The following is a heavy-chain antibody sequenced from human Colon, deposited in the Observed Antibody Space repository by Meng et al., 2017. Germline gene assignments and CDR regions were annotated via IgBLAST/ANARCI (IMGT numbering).Heavy chain of an antibody. CDR2: IHDTGTS. CDR1: RGSTPTYY. J-gene: IGHJ5*02. Sequence: PSATLPLPCPLSRGSTPTYYLIWMRQSPRRGLEWLGHIHDTGTSNYSPSLGSRVTISLDTSRSHFSLKLTSLTAADTAVYYCARGYKWFDLDPWGQGTLVTVSS. CDR3: ARGYKWFDLDP. D-gene: IGHD3-10*01. V-gene: IGHV4-59*07.